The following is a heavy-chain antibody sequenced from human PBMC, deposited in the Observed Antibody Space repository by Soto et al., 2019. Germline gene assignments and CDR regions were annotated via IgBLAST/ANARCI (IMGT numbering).Heavy chain of an antibody. Sequence: PVGSLRLSCAASGFTFTHSAMSWVRQAPGKGLEWVSTISGSGGSTYYADSVKGRFTISRDISKNTVFLQMDSLRGEDTAVYYCARKLPSITVANWGQGTLVTVSS. J-gene: IGHJ4*02. CDR1: GFTFTHSA. D-gene: IGHD6-19*01. V-gene: IGHV3-23*01. CDR3: ARKLPSITVAN. CDR2: ISGSGGST.